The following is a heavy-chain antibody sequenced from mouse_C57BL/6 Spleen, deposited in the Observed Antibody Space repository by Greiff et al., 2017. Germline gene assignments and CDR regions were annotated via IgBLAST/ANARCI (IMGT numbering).Heavy chain of an antibody. CDR2: IYPSDSVP. Sequence: QVQLQQPGAELVRPGSSVKLSCKASGYTFTSYWMDWVKQRPGQGLEWIGNIYPSDSVPHYNQKLKDKATLTVDKYSSTAYMQLSSLTSEASAVYSCARTEVPFGYWGQGTTLTFSS. V-gene: IGHV1-61*01. CDR1: GYTFTSYW. J-gene: IGHJ2*01. CDR3: ARTEVPFGY.